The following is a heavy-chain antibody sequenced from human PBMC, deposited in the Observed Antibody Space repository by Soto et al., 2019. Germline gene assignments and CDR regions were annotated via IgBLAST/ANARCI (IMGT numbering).Heavy chain of an antibody. V-gene: IGHV4-59*06. J-gene: IGHJ4*02. CDR3: AARGYSYGCIDY. CDR1: GGSISSYY. D-gene: IGHD5-18*01. Sequence: SETLSLTCTVSGGSISSYYWSWIRQHPGKGLEWIGYIYYSGSTYYNPSLKSRVTISVDTSKNQFSLKLSSVTAADTAVYYCAARGYSYGCIDYWGQGTLVTVSS. CDR2: IYYSGST.